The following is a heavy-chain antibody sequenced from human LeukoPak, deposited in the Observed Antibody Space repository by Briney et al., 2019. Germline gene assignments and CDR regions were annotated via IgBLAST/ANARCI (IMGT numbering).Heavy chain of an antibody. CDR3: ARGSRGYYYYFDY. Sequence: PGGSLRLSCEASGFTFSTYAVSWVRQAPGKGLEWVSGISGRGDTAYYADFVKGRFTISRDNSKGRLFLQMDILRADDTALYYCARGSRGYYYYFDYWGQGTLVTVSS. J-gene: IGHJ4*02. CDR1: GFTFSTYA. D-gene: IGHD3-22*01. V-gene: IGHV3-23*01. CDR2: ISGRGDTA.